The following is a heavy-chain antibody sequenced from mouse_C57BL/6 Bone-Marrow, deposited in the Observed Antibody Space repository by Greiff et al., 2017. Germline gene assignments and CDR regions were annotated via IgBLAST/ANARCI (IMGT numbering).Heavy chain of an antibody. Sequence: QVQLQQSGAELVRPGTSVKMSCKASGYTFTNYWIGWAKQRPGHGLEWIGDIYPGGGYTNYHEKFKGKATLTADKSSSTAYMQVSSLTSEDSAIYYCARTFYCGYEAGFAYWGQGTLVTVSA. CDR2: IYPGGGYT. V-gene: IGHV1-63*01. D-gene: IGHD2-2*01. CDR3: ARTFYCGYEAGFAY. CDR1: GYTFTNYW. J-gene: IGHJ3*01.